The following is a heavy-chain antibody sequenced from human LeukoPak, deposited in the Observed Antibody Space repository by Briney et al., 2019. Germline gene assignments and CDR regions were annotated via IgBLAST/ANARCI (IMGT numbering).Heavy chain of an antibody. D-gene: IGHD2-2*01. CDR2: ISGSGGRT. V-gene: IGHV3-23*01. Sequence: PGGSLRLAWAASGFTLSSYAMGWVRQAAGKGREWVSAISGSGGRTYYADSVKGRFTISTDNSKNTLYLQMNSLRAEDTAVYYCAKGVRYCSSTSCSMVHWGQGTLVTVSS. CDR3: AKGVRYCSSTSCSMVH. CDR1: GFTLSSYA. J-gene: IGHJ4*02.